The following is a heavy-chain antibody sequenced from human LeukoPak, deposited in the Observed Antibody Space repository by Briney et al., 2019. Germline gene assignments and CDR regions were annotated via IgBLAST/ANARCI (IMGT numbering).Heavy chain of an antibody. J-gene: IGHJ4*02. CDR2: ISWNSGSI. D-gene: IGHD4-17*01. V-gene: IGHV3-9*01. Sequence: SGGSLRLSCAASGFTFNDYAMHWVRQTPGKGLEWVSGISWNSGSIGYADSVKGRFTISRDNAKNSLYLQTNSLRAEDTALYYCAKGLTTVTAFFEYWGQGTLVTVSS. CDR3: AKGLTTVTAFFEY. CDR1: GFTFNDYA.